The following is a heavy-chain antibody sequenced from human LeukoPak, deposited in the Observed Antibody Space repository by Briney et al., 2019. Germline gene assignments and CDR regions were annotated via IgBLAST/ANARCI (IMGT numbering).Heavy chain of an antibody. CDR1: GGSFSGYY. J-gene: IGHJ4*02. CDR3: ARGLGSYRNFDY. Sequence: PSETLSLTCAVCGGSFSGYYWSWIRQPPGKGLEWIGEINHSGSTNYNPSLKSRVTISVDTSKNQFSLKLSSVTAADTAVYYCARGLGSYRNFDYWGQGTLVTVSS. V-gene: IGHV4-34*01. CDR2: INHSGST. D-gene: IGHD1-26*01.